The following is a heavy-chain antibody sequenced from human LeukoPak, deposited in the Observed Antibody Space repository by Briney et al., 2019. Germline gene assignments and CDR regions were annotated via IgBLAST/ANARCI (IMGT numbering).Heavy chain of an antibody. CDR3: ARLGIAAAVDY. D-gene: IGHD6-13*01. CDR1: GGSISSSSYY. J-gene: IGHJ4*02. V-gene: IGHV4-39*01. Sequence: SETLSLTCTVSGGSISSSSYYWGWIRQPPGKGLEWIGSIYYSGSTYYNPSLKSRVTISVDTSKNQFSLKLSSVTAADTAVYYCARLGIAAAVDYWGQGTLVTVSS. CDR2: IYYSGST.